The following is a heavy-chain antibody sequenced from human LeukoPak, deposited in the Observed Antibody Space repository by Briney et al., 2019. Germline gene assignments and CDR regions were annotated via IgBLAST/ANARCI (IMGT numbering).Heavy chain of an antibody. V-gene: IGHV3-48*02. D-gene: IGHD2/OR15-2a*01. CDR1: GFTFSSYS. J-gene: IGHJ4*02. CDR3: ARDGSSIVAYRHDY. Sequence: PGGSLRLSCAASGFTFSSYSMNWVRQAPGKGLEWISYISGSSTTIYYADSVKGRFTISRDNAKNSLYLEMNSLRDEDTAVYYCARDGSSIVAYRHDYWGQGTLVTVSS. CDR2: ISGSSTTI.